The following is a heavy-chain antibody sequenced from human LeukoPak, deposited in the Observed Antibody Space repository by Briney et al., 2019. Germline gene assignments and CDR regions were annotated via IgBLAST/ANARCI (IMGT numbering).Heavy chain of an antibody. J-gene: IGHJ4*02. Sequence: SGPTLLHPPPTLTLTCTFSGFSLGTRGMCVSWIRQPPGKALEWLSRIDWDDDKYYSTSLKTRLTTSKDTSKNQVVLTMTNMDPVDTATYYCARMAYRLGDFDYWGQGTLVTVSS. CDR3: ARMAYRLGDFDY. CDR2: IDWDDDK. CDR1: GFSLGTRGMC. V-gene: IGHV2-70*11. D-gene: IGHD1-26*01.